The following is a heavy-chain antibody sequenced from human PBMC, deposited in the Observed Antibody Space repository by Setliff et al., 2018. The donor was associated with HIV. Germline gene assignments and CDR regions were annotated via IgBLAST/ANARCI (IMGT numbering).Heavy chain of an antibody. CDR1: GGSISGSSYY. CDR2: FHHSGST. J-gene: IGHJ4*02. CDR3: ARVRGSGGWYVFDY. Sequence: PSETLSLTCSVSGGSISGSSYYWGWIRQSPGKGLEWIGSFHHSGSTSYNPSLRRRVTISIDTSKNHFSLKFTSVTAADTAVYYCARVRGSGGWYVFDYWGQGTLVTVSS. V-gene: IGHV4-39*02. D-gene: IGHD6-19*01.